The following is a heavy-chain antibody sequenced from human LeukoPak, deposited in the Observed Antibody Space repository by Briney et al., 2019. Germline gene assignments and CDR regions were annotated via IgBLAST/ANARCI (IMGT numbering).Heavy chain of an antibody. CDR2: ISNSAST. CDR3: AKGYTYGPFDY. V-gene: IGHV4-31*03. J-gene: IGHJ4*02. D-gene: IGHD5-18*01. CDR1: GVSISSGGYY. Sequence: SQTLSLTCTVSGVSISSGGYYWSWIRQHPGKGLEWIGHISNSASTYYNPSLKSRLTMSADTLKNQFSLKLTSVTAADTAVYRCAKGYTYGPFDYWGQGAVVTVSS.